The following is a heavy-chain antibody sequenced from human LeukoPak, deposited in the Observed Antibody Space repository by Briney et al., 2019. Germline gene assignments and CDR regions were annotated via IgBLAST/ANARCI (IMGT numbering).Heavy chain of an antibody. CDR1: GFTFSSYA. CDR2: ISSSGSGGST. CDR3: ARAYSSSWCDF. J-gene: IGHJ5*01. V-gene: IGHV3-23*01. Sequence: GGSLRLSCAASGFTFSSYAMSLVRQAPGKGLEWVSGISSSGSGGSTYYADSVKGRFTISRDNSKNTLYLQINSVRAEDTAVYYCARAYSSSWCDFWGQGTLVTVSS. D-gene: IGHD6-13*01.